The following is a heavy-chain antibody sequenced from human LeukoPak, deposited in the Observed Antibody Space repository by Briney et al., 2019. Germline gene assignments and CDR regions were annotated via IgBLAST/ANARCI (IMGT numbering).Heavy chain of an antibody. Sequence: SETLSLTCTVSGGSISSYYWSWIRQPPGKGLEWIGYIYYSGSTNYNPSLKSRVTISVDTSKNQFSLKLSSVTAADTAVYYCARVVSYYDSSGYYHGMDVWGQGTTVTVSS. J-gene: IGHJ6*02. CDR1: GGSISSYY. CDR2: IYYSGST. V-gene: IGHV4-59*08. CDR3: ARVVSYYDSSGYYHGMDV. D-gene: IGHD3-22*01.